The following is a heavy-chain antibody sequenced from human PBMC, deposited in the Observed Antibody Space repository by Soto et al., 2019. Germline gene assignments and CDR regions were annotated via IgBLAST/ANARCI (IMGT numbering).Heavy chain of an antibody. J-gene: IGHJ5*02. D-gene: IGHD2-21*02. CDR3: ARDSGDWVWFDT. Sequence: SETLSLTCTVSGGSISSGGYYWSWIRQHPGKGLEWIWYIYYSGSTYYNPSLKSRVTISVDTSKNQFSLKLSSVTAADTAVYYCARDSGDWVWFDTWGQGTLVTVFS. CDR2: IYYSGST. CDR1: GGSISSGGYY. V-gene: IGHV4-31*03.